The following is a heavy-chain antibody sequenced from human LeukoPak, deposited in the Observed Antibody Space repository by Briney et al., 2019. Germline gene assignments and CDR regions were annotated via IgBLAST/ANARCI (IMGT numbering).Heavy chain of an antibody. V-gene: IGHV1-3*01. CDR3: ARPRGRGSGWGGWYFDL. J-gene: IGHJ2*01. CDR1: GYTFTSYA. CDR2: INAGNGNT. D-gene: IGHD6-19*01. Sequence: GASVKVSCKASGYTFTSYAMHWVRQAPGQRLEWMGWINAGNGNTKYSQKFQGRVTITMDTSASTAYMELSSLRSEDTAVYYCARPRGRGSGWGGWYFDLWGRGTLVTVSS.